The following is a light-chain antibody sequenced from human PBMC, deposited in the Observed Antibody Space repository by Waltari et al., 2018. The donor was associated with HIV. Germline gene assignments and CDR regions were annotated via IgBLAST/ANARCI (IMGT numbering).Light chain of an antibody. CDR2: TIN. J-gene: IGLJ2*01. V-gene: IGLV1-44*01. CDR1: SSNIGHNP. CDR3: AAWDDSLNGVV. Sequence: QSVLAQPPSASATPGPRVTISCSGSSSNIGHNPVTWYHHLPGTAPKLLIYTINQRPSGVPDRFSGSKSGTSASLAISGLQSEDEADYYCAAWDDSLNGVVFGGGTKLTVL.